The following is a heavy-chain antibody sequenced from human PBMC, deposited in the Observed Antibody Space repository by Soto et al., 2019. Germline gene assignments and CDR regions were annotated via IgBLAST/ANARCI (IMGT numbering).Heavy chain of an antibody. J-gene: IGHJ6*02. V-gene: IGHV3-48*03. CDR1: AFTFSSYE. Sequence: GGSLRLSCAGSAFTFSSYEMNWVRQAPGKGLEWVSYISSSGSTIYYADSVKGRFTISRDNAKNSLYLQMNSLRAEDTAVYYCGGTMVRGDPYYYGMDVWGQGTTVTVSS. D-gene: IGHD3-10*01. CDR3: GGTMVRGDPYYYGMDV. CDR2: ISSSGSTI.